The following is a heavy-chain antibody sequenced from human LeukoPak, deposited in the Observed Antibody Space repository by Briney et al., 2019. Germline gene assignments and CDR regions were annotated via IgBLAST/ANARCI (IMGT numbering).Heavy chain of an antibody. CDR1: GGSISSGSYY. D-gene: IGHD3-22*01. CDR3: ARDLSADSREFDH. CDR2: IYHSGST. Sequence: SETLSLTCTVSGGSISSGSYYWGWIRQPPGKGLEWIGSIYHSGSTYNNPSLKSRVTISVDTSKNQLSLKLRSVTAADTAVYYCARDLSADSREFDHWGQGTLVTVSS. V-gene: IGHV4-39*07. J-gene: IGHJ4*02.